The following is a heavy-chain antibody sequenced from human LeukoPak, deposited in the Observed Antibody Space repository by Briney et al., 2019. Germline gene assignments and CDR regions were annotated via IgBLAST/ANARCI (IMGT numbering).Heavy chain of an antibody. CDR3: VRDRVTMVRGVRNWFDP. V-gene: IGHV3-33*01. J-gene: IGHJ5*02. CDR2: IWYDGSDE. D-gene: IGHD3-10*01. CDR1: GFIFSTYG. Sequence: GRSLRLSCAASGFIFSTYGMHWVRQAPGKGLEWVALIWYDGSDEHYADSVKGRFTISRDSSRNTLYLQMNSLRVEDTAVYYCVRDRVTMVRGVRNWFDPWGQGTLVTVSS.